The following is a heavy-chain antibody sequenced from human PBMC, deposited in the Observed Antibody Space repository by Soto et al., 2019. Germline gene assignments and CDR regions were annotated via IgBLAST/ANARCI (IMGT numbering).Heavy chain of an antibody. V-gene: IGHV4-34*01. CDR3: ARGEIEGMGLYYYYGMDV. D-gene: IGHD1-26*01. CDR2: INHSGST. CDR1: GGSFSGYY. Sequence: KASETLSLTCAVYGGSFSGYYWSWIRKPPGKGLEWIGEINHSGSTNYNPSLKSRVTISVDTSKNQFSLKLSSVTAADTAVYYCARGEIEGMGLYYYYGMDVWGQGTTVTVSS. J-gene: IGHJ6*02.